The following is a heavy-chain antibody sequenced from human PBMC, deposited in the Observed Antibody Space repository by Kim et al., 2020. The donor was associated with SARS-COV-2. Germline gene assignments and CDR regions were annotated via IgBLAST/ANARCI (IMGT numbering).Heavy chain of an antibody. J-gene: IGHJ3*02. Sequence: GGSLRLSCATSGFTFSAYDMNWVRQAPGKGLEWLSFITKSSTTIYYADSVDVRFTISRYNAKNSLFLQMNSLRDEDTALYYCVRDRMGGAFDMWGQGTMVTVSS. V-gene: IGHV3-48*02. CDR2: ITKSSTTI. CDR1: GFTFSAYD. CDR3: VRDRMGGAFDM. D-gene: IGHD2-15*01.